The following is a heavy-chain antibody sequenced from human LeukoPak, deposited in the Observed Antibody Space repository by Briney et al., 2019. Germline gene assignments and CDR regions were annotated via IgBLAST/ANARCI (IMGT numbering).Heavy chain of an antibody. CDR3: AKDAYGGATFFYYMDV. CDR2: ISWNSGNI. CDR1: GFTFDDYA. J-gene: IGHJ6*03. Sequence: GRSLRLSCAGSGFTFDDYAMHWVRQTLGKGLEWVSGISWNSGNIAYADFVGGRFTISRDNAKNSLSLQMNSLSDEDTAVYYCAKDAYGGATFFYYMDVWGKGTTVTVSS. V-gene: IGHV3-9*01. D-gene: IGHD2/OR15-2a*01.